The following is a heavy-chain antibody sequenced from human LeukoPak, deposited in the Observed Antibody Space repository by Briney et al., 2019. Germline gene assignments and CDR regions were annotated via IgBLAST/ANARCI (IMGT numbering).Heavy chain of an antibody. CDR3: AKGSSPSRPYYFDY. CDR2: ITGSGGDT. D-gene: IGHD1-26*01. Sequence: GGSLRLSCAASGFTFSSYAMSWVRQAPGKGLEWVSAITGSGGDTYHADSVKGRFTIFRDNSKNTLYLQMNSLRAEDTAIYYCAKGSSPSRPYYFDYWGQGTLVTVSS. CDR1: GFTFSSYA. V-gene: IGHV3-23*01. J-gene: IGHJ4*02.